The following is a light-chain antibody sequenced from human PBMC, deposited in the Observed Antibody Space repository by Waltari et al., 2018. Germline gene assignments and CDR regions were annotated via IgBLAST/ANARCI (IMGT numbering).Light chain of an antibody. J-gene: IGKJ2*01. V-gene: IGKV1-5*03. CDR3: QQYNTYPRT. CDR1: QSVSSW. CDR2: RAS. Sequence: DIQLTQSPPTLSPSVGDRVTITCGASQSVSSWLAWYQRKPGKAANLLIYRASSLESGVPSRFSGSGSGTEFTLTIRSLQPDDFATYYCQQYNTYPRTFGQGTKLEIK.